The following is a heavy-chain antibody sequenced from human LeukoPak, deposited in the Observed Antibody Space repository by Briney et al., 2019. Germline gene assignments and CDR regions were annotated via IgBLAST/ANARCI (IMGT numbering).Heavy chain of an antibody. D-gene: IGHD2-2*01. J-gene: IGHJ5*02. CDR3: ARWRDCSSTSCSNWFDP. CDR2: IYYSGST. CDR1: GGSISSYY. V-gene: IGHV4-59*01. Sequence: SSETLSLTCTGSGGSISSYYWSWIRQPPGKGLEWIGYIYYSGSTNYNPSLKSRVTISVDTSRNQFSLKLSSVTAADTAVYYCARWRDCSSTSCSNWFDPWGQGTLVTVSS.